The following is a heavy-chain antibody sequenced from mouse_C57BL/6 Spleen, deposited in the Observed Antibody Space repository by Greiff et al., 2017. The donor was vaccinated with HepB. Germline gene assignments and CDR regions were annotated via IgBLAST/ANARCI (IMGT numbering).Heavy chain of an antibody. CDR2: IDPEDGET. V-gene: IGHV14-2*01. Sequence: VQLQQSGAELVKPGASVKLSCTASGFNIKDYYMHWVKQRTEQGLEWIGRIDPEDGETKYAPKFQGKATITADTSSNTAYLQLSSLTSEDTAVYYCARGNYGNFSWYFDVWGTGTTVTVSS. J-gene: IGHJ1*03. CDR1: GFNIKDYY. D-gene: IGHD2-1*01. CDR3: ARGNYGNFSWYFDV.